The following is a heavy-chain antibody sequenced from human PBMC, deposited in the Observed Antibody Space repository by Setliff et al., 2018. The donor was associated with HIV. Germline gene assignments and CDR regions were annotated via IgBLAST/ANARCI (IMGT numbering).Heavy chain of an antibody. CDR2: INHGGST. Sequence: PSETLSLTCAVYGGSFSGYYWSWIRQPPGKGLEWIGEINHGGSTNYNPSLKSRVTISVDTSKNQFSLKLTSVTAADTAVYYCARGRLYGVVDYWGQGTLVTVSS. CDR3: ARGRLYGVVDY. J-gene: IGHJ4*02. D-gene: IGHD3-10*01. V-gene: IGHV4-34*01. CDR1: GGSFSGYY.